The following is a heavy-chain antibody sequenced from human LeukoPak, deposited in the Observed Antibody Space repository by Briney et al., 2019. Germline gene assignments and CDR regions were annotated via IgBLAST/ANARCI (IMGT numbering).Heavy chain of an antibody. CDR1: GGTFSSYA. CDR3: ARRVGIAAADDAFDI. V-gene: IGHV1-69*13. Sequence: ASVKVSCKASGGTFSSYAISWVRQAPGQGLEWMGGIIPIFGTANYAQKVQGRVTITADESTSTAYMELSSLRSEDTAVYYCARRVGIAAADDAFDIWGQGTMVTVSS. CDR2: IIPIFGTA. J-gene: IGHJ3*02. D-gene: IGHD6-13*01.